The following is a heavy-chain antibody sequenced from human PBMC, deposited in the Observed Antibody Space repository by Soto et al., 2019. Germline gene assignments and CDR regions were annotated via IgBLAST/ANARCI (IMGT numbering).Heavy chain of an antibody. V-gene: IGHV3-33*01. CDR1: GFTFNIYG. CDR2: IWYDGSNK. CDR3: ARDLGSSGYVSIDY. J-gene: IGHJ4*02. D-gene: IGHD3-22*01. Sequence: QVQLVESGGGVVQPGRSLRLSCAASGFTFNIYGMHWVRQAPGKGLEWVAVIWYDGSNKYYADSVKGRFTISRDNSKNTLYLQTNSLRAVDTAVYYCARDLGSSGYVSIDYWGQGTLVTVSS.